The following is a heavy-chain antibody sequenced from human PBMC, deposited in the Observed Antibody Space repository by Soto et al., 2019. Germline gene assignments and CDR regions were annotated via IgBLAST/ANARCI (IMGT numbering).Heavy chain of an antibody. CDR2: ILPIFGRT. CDR1: GAIFSSNA. V-gene: IGHV1-69*01. Sequence: QVQLVQSGAEVKKPGSSVKVTCKASGAIFSSNAISWVRQAPGQGLKWMGGILPIFGRTNYAQKFQGRVTFTADESTRTAYIELSSLKSEDTAVYYCATGGRGYRYAPRFYFEYWGQGTLVTVSS. CDR3: ATGGRGYRYAPRFYFEY. D-gene: IGHD5-18*01. J-gene: IGHJ4*02.